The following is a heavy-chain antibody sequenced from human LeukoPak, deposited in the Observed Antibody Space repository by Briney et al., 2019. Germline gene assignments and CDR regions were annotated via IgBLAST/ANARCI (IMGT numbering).Heavy chain of an antibody. CDR3: ARDVVTVTPPDY. V-gene: IGHV3-48*01. J-gene: IGHJ4*02. CDR2: ISRSSGNI. D-gene: IGHD4-17*01. CDR1: RFSFSSYG. Sequence: GGSLTLSCAASRFSFSSYGMSWVRQAPGQGLEWISYISRSSGNIHYADSVKGRFTISRDNAKNSLFLQMNSLRVEDTAVYYCARDVVTVTPPDYWGEGTLVTVSS.